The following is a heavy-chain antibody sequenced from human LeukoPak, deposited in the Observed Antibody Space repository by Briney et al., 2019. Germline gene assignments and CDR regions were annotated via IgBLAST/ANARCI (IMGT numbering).Heavy chain of an antibody. D-gene: IGHD2-21*01. CDR1: GGSCSGYY. J-gene: IGHJ4*02. CDR2: IDHSGST. Sequence: SETLSLTCAVYGGSCSGYYWSWIRQPPGKGLEWIGEIDHSGSTNYNPSLKSRVTISIDTSKNQFFLKLTSVTAADTAVYYCARGQYSVWGQGTLVTISS. V-gene: IGHV4-34*01. CDR3: ARGQYSV.